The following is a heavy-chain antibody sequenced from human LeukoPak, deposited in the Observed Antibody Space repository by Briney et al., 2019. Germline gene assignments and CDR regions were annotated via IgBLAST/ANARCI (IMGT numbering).Heavy chain of an antibody. J-gene: IGHJ3*02. V-gene: IGHV3-21*01. D-gene: IGHD3-16*02. Sequence: GGSLRLSCAASGFTFSSYSMSWVRQAPGKGLEWVSSISSSSSYIYYADSVKGRFTISGDNAKNSLYLQMNSLRAEDTAVYYCARDGMITFGGVIVKGAFDIWGQGTMVTVSS. CDR1: GFTFSSYS. CDR3: ARDGMITFGGVIVKGAFDI. CDR2: ISSSSSYI.